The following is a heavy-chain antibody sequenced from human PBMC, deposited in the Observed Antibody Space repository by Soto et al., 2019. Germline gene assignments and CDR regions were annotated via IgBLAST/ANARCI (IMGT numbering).Heavy chain of an antibody. V-gene: IGHV3-7*01. Sequence: PGGSLRLSCAASGFTFSSYWMSWVRQAPGKGQERVANIKQDGSEKYYVDSVKGRFTISRDNAKNSLYLQMNSLRAEDTAVYYCARERGPYDYIWGSYRPFDYWGQGTLVTVSS. J-gene: IGHJ4*02. CDR3: ARERGPYDYIWGSYRPFDY. CDR1: GFTFSSYW. D-gene: IGHD3-16*02. CDR2: IKQDGSEK.